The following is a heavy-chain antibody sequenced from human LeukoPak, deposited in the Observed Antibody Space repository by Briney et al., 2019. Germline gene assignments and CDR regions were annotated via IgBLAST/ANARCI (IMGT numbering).Heavy chain of an antibody. CDR3: ASARDYGDYHAFDI. CDR2: INHSGCT. D-gene: IGHD4-17*01. V-gene: IGHV4-34*01. CDR1: GGSFRGYY. J-gene: IGHJ3*02. Sequence: SETLSLTCAVYGGSFRGYYWSWSRQPPRKGREWIGEINHSGCTNYNPSLKSRVTISVDTSKNHFSLKLSSVTAADTAVYYCASARDYGDYHAFDIWGQGTMVTVSS.